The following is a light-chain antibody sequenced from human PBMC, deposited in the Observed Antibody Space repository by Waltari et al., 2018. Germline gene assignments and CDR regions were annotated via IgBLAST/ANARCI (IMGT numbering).Light chain of an antibody. J-gene: IGKJ4*01. CDR3: QKYNTGLT. Sequence: IQMTQSPSSLSASVGDRVTITCRASQGISKDLACFQQKPGKVPKLLIYAASTLQLGVPSRFSGRGSGTDFSLTISSLQPEDVATYYCQKYNTGLTFGGGTKVEIK. CDR2: AAS. CDR1: QGISKD. V-gene: IGKV1-27*01.